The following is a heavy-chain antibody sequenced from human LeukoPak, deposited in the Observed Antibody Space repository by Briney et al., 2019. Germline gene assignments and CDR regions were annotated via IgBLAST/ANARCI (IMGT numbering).Heavy chain of an antibody. D-gene: IGHD3-10*01. CDR1: GFTFSSYS. CDR3: ARRRMVRGVIRSNGDYFDY. CDR2: ISSSSSYI. V-gene: IGHV3-21*01. Sequence: KPGGSLRLSCAASGFTFSSYSMNWVRQAPGKGLEWVSSISSSSSYIYYADSVKGRFTISRDNAKNSLYLQMNSLRAEDTAVYYCARRRMVRGVIRSNGDYFDYWGQGTPVTVSS. J-gene: IGHJ4*02.